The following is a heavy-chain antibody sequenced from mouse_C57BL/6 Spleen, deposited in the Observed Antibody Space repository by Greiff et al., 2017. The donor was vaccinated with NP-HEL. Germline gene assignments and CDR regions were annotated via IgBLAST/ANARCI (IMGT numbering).Heavy chain of an antibody. CDR3: TREAYYEYFDV. D-gene: IGHD2-10*01. CDR1: GFTFSSYA. CDR2: ISSGGDYI. J-gene: IGHJ1*03. Sequence: EVKLMESGEGLVKPGGSLKLSCAASGFTFSSYAMSWVRQTPEKRLEWVAYISSGGDYIYYADTVKGRFTISRDNARNTLYLQMSSLKSEDTAMYYCTREAYYEYFDVWGTGTTVTVSS. V-gene: IGHV5-9-1*02.